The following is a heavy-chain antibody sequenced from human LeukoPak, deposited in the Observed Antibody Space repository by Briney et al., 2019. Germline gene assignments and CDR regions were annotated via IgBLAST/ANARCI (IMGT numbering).Heavy chain of an antibody. D-gene: IGHD3-9*01. CDR1: GYTFTSYG. CDR3: ARAPYYDILTGFGVFDY. J-gene: IGHJ4*02. V-gene: IGHV1-18*01. Sequence: ASVKVSCKASGYTFTSYGISWVRQAPGQGLEWMGWISAYNGNTNYAQKLQGRVTMTTDTSTSTAYMEPRSLRYDDTAVYYCARAPYYDILTGFGVFDYWGQGTLVTVSS. CDR2: ISAYNGNT.